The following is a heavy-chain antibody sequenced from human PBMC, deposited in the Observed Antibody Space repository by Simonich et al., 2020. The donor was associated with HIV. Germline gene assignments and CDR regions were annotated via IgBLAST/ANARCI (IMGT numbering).Heavy chain of an antibody. CDR2: INHSGST. CDR1: GGSFSGYY. D-gene: IGHD4-17*01. CDR3: ARRHPTTVTTPYFDY. J-gene: IGHJ4*02. V-gene: IGHV4-34*01. Sequence: QVQLQQWGAGLLKPSETLFLTCAVYGGSFSGYYWSWIRQPPGKGLEWIGEINHSGSTNYNPSLKSRVTISVDTSKNQFSLKLSSVTAADTAVNYCARRHPTTVTTPYFDYWGQGTLVTVSS.